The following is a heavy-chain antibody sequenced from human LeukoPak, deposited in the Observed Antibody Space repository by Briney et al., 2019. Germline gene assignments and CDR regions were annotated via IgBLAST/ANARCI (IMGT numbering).Heavy chain of an antibody. J-gene: IGHJ5*02. CDR3: ARGSDLVYSSSWYDVRWFDP. CDR2: IYYSGST. V-gene: IGHV4-61*05. Sequence: SETLSLTCTVSGGSISSSSYYWGWIRQPPGKGLEWIGYIYYSGSTNYNPSLKGRVTISVDTSKNQFSLKLSSLTAADTAVYYCARGSDLVYSSSWYDVRWFDPWGQGTLVTVSS. D-gene: IGHD6-13*01. CDR1: GGSISSSSYY.